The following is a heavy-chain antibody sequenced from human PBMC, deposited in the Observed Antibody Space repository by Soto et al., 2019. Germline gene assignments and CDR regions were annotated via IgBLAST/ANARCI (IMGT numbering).Heavy chain of an antibody. J-gene: IGHJ5*02. CDR3: ARVAGIAAAGTKWFDP. CDR2: INAGNGNT. D-gene: IGHD6-13*01. CDR1: GYTFTSYA. Sequence: ASVKVSCKASGYTFTSYAMHWVRQAPGQRLEWMGWINAGNGNTKYSQKFQGRVTITRDTSASTAYMELSSLRSEDTAVYYCARVAGIAAAGTKWFDPWGQGPLVTVSS. V-gene: IGHV1-3*01.